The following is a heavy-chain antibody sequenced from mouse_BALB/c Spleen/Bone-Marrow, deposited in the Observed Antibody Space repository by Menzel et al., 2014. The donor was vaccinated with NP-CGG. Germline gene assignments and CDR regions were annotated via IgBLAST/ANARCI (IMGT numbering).Heavy chain of an antibody. V-gene: IGHV14-3*02. Sequence: VQLQQSGAELAKPGASVKLSCTASGFNIKDTYMHWVKQRPEQGLEWIGRIDPANGNTKYDPKFQGKATITADTSSNAAYLQLSSLTSEDTAVYYCARREYYAMDYWGQGTSVTVSS. J-gene: IGHJ4*01. CDR3: ARREYYAMDY. CDR1: GFNIKDTY. CDR2: IDPANGNT.